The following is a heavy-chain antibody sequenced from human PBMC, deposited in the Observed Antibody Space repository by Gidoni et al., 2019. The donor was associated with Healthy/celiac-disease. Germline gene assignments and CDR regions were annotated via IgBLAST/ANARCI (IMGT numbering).Heavy chain of an antibody. D-gene: IGHD5-12*01. CDR1: GFTFSSYA. CDR2: ISGSGGST. CDR3: AKNGRDGYNSTNWYFDL. J-gene: IGHJ2*01. V-gene: IGHV3-23*01. Sequence: EVQLLESGGGLVQPGGSLRLSCAASGFTFSSYAMSWVRQAPGKGLEWVSAISGSGGSTYYADSVKGRFTISRDNSKNTLYLQMNSLRAEDTAVYYCAKNGRDGYNSTNWYFDLWGRGTLVTVSS.